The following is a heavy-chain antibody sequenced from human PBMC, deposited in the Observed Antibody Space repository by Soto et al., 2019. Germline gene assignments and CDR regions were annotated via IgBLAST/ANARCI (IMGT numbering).Heavy chain of an antibody. CDR2: ISAHNGNT. V-gene: IGHV1-18*01. J-gene: IGHJ4*02. CDR3: ARGRYGDY. Sequence: QVHLVQSGAEVKKPGASVKVSCKGYGYGFTTYCITWVRQAPGQGLKWMAWISAHNGNTNYAQKLQGRVTGTRDTSTSTAYMDLRSLRSDDADVYYCARGRYGDYWGQGALVTVSS. CDR1: GYGFTTYC. D-gene: IGHD1-1*01.